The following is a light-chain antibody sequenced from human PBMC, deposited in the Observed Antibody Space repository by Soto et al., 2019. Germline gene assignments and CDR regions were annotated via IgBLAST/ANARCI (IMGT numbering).Light chain of an antibody. V-gene: IGLV2-14*01. CDR1: NSDVGGYDR. J-gene: IGLJ3*02. CDR3: ISYIPSTTTHWV. CDR2: EVY. Sequence: QSALTQPASVSGSPGQSITISCTGTNSDVGGYDRVSWYQHHPGKAPKLLIFEVYNRPSGISDRFSGSKSGDTASLTISGLQAEDDAEYYCISYIPSTTTHWVFGGGTKLTVL.